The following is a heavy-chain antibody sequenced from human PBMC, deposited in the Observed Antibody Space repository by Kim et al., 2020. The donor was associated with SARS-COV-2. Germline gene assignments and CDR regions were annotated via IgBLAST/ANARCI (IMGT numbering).Heavy chain of an antibody. V-gene: IGHV1-18*01. D-gene: IGHD2-21*02. CDR3: ARVLPPSFEVDY. J-gene: IGHJ4*02. Sequence: NYAQKLQGRVTMTTDTSTSTAYMELRSLRSDDTAVYYCARVLPPSFEVDYWGQGTLVTVSS.